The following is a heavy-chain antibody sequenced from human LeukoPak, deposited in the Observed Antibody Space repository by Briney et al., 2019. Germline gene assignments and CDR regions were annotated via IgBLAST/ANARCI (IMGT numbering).Heavy chain of an antibody. J-gene: IGHJ4*02. V-gene: IGHV3-23*01. CDR2: ISGSGGST. D-gene: IGHD6-13*01. CDR1: GFTFSSYA. Sequence: GSLRLSCAASGFTFSSYAMSWVRQAPGKGLEWVSAISGSGGSTYYADSVKGRFTISRDNSKNTLYLQMNSLRAEDTAVYYCVGLSSSIAAAGAYFDYWGQGTLVTVSS. CDR3: VGLSSSIAAAGAYFDY.